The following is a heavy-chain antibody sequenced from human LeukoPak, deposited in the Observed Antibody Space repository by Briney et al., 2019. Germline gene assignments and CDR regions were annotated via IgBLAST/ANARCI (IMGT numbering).Heavy chain of an antibody. D-gene: IGHD4-23*01. J-gene: IGHJ4*02. CDR3: ARDGTTVAPGDDY. Sequence: PSETLSLTCTVSGGSISSSSYYWGWIRQPPGKGLEWIGSIYYSGSTYYNPSLKSRVTISVDTSKNQFSLKLSSVTAADTAVYYCARDGTTVAPGDDYWGQGTLVTVSS. CDR2: IYYSGST. V-gene: IGHV4-39*07. CDR1: GGSISSSSYY.